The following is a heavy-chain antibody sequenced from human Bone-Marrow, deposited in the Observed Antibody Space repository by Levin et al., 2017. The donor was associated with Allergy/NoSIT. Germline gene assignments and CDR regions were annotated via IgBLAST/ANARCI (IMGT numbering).Heavy chain of an antibody. J-gene: IGHJ4*02. CDR1: GFTFSSYS. Sequence: GESLKISCAASGFTFSSYSMNWVRQAPGKGLEWVSSISSSSSYIYYADSVKGRFTISRDNAKNSLYLQMNSLRAEDTAVYYCARVNELELSFDYWGQGTLVTVSS. D-gene: IGHD1-7*01. CDR3: ARVNELELSFDY. CDR2: ISSSSSYI. V-gene: IGHV3-21*01.